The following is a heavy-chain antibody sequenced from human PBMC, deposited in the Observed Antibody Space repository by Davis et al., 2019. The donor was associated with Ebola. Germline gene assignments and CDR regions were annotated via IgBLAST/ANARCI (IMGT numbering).Heavy chain of an antibody. CDR1: GFTFSSYA. CDR3: ARSGITSWPHFDY. Sequence: GESLKISCAASGFTFSSYAMSWVRQAPGKGLEWVAPFIGTSGSTYHANSVRDRFVISIDDSKSTMFLQITSLRPEDTAVYYCARSGITSWPHFDYWGQGALVTVSS. J-gene: IGHJ4*02. D-gene: IGHD2-2*01. V-gene: IGHV3-23*01. CDR2: FIGTSGST.